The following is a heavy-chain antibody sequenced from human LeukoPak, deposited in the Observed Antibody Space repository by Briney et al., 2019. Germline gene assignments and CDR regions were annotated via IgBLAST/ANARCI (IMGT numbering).Heavy chain of an antibody. Sequence: GGSLRLSCTASGFTFGDYAMSWVREAPGKGLEWVGFIRSKAYGGAIEYAASVTGRFSISRDDSKSSAYLQMNSLKTEDTAVYYCTRSRGYSGYATYYFDYWGQGTLVTVSS. J-gene: IGHJ4*02. V-gene: IGHV3-49*04. D-gene: IGHD5-12*01. CDR3: TRSRGYSGYATYYFDY. CDR1: GFTFGDYA. CDR2: IRSKAYGGAI.